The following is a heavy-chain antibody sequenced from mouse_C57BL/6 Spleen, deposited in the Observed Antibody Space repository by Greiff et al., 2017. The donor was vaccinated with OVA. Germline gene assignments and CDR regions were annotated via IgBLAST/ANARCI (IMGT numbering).Heavy chain of an antibody. CDR1: GYTFTSYW. CDR3: ARPFSNTEGFAY. J-gene: IGHJ3*01. V-gene: IGHV1-7*01. D-gene: IGHD2-5*01. Sequence: QVQLQQSGAELAKPGASVKLSCKASGYTFTSYWMHWVKQRHGQGLEWIGYINPSSGYTKYNQKFKDKATLTADKSSSTAYMQLSSLTYEDSSVYYCARPFSNTEGFAYWGQGTLVTVSA. CDR2: INPSSGYT.